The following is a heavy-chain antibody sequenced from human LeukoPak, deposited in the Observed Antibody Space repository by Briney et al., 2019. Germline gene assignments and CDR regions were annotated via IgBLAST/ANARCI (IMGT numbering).Heavy chain of an antibody. CDR1: GFTFSDYY. J-gene: IGHJ4*02. Sequence: GGSLRLSCAASGFTFSDYYMSWIRQAPGKGLEWVSYISSSGSTIYYADSVKGRFTISRDNAKNSLYLQMNSLRAEDTAVYYCARLAYCGGDCYFTFDYWGQGTLVTVSP. V-gene: IGHV3-11*01. D-gene: IGHD2-21*02. CDR2: ISSSGSTI. CDR3: ARLAYCGGDCYFTFDY.